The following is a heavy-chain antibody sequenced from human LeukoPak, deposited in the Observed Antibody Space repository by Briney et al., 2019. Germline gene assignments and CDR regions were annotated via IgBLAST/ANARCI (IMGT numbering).Heavy chain of an antibody. CDR2: ISHDGSNK. CDR3: ARDPYSGAYYEGYYYYYMDV. J-gene: IGHJ6*03. D-gene: IGHD1-26*01. V-gene: IGHV3-30*04. CDR1: GFTFSSYA. Sequence: GRSLRLSCAASGFTFSSYAMHWVRQAPGKGLEWVAVISHDGSNKYYADSVKGRFTISRDNSKNTLYLQMNSLRAEDTAVYYCARDPYSGAYYEGYYYYYMDVWGKGTTVTVSS.